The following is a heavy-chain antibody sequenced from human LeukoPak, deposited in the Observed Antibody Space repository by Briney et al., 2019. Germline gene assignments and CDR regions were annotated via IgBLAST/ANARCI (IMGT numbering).Heavy chain of an antibody. V-gene: IGHV4-31*03. D-gene: IGHD5-12*01. CDR3: ARVDTVATGAFDI. CDR1: GGSISSGGYY. CDR2: IYYSGST. J-gene: IGHJ3*02. Sequence: SETLSLTCTVSGGSISSGGYYWSWIRQHPGKGLEWIGYIYYSGSTYYNPSLKSRVTISVDTSKNQFSLKLSSVTAADTAVYYCARVDTVATGAFDIWGQGTMVTVSS.